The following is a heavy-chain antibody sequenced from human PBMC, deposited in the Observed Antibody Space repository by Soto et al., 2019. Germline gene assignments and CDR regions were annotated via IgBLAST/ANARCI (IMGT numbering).Heavy chain of an antibody. J-gene: IGHJ4*02. Sequence: HPGGSLRLSCAASGFTFSSHAMSWVRQAPGKGLEWVSGISGSGRSTHYADSVKGRFTISRDNSKEKLYLQMNNLRAEDTALYYCAKDGYSSSWYGFFHYWGQGTLVTVSS. CDR2: ISGSGRST. CDR1: GFTFSSHA. D-gene: IGHD6-13*01. CDR3: AKDGYSSSWYGFFHY. V-gene: IGHV3-23*01.